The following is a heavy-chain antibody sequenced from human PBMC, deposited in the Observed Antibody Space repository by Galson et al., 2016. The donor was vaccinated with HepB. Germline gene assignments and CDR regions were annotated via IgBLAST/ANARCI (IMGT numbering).Heavy chain of an antibody. CDR2: IYNTGST. D-gene: IGHD3-22*01. Sequence: ETLSLTCAVSGGSINSDVWWSWVRQAPGKGLEWIGEIYNTGSTNYNPSLKTRFIMSLDKSKNQFSLKANSVTAADTAVYYCARGLGINYYDSSGYVYWGQGTLVTVSS. J-gene: IGHJ4*02. V-gene: IGHV4-4*02. CDR3: ARGLGINYYDSSGYVY. CDR1: GGSINSDVW.